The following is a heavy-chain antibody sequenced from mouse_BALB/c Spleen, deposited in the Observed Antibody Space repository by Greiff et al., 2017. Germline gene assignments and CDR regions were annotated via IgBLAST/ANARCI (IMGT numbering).Heavy chain of an antibody. CDR1: GFTFSSYA. Sequence: EVKVEESGGGLVKPGGSLKLSCAASGFTFSSYAMSWVRQTPEKRLEWVATISSGGSYTYYPDSVKGRFTISRDNAKNTLYLQMSSLRSEDTAMYYCARGLRGYAMDYWGQGTSVTVSS. CDR2: ISSGGSYT. D-gene: IGHD3-1*01. CDR3: ARGLRGYAMDY. V-gene: IGHV5-9-3*01. J-gene: IGHJ4*01.